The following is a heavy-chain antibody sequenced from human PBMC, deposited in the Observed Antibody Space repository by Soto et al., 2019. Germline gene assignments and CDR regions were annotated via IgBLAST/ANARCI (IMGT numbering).Heavy chain of an antibody. CDR3: ARENGRDAFDI. V-gene: IGHV1-8*01. CDR2: MNPNSANT. D-gene: IGHD2-8*01. J-gene: IGHJ3*02. CDR1: GYTFTSYD. Sequence: ASVKVSCKASGYTFTSYDINWVRQATGQGLEWMGWMNPNSANTGYAQKFQGRVTMTRNTSISTAYMELSSLRSDDTAVYYCARENGRDAFDIWGQGTMVTVSS.